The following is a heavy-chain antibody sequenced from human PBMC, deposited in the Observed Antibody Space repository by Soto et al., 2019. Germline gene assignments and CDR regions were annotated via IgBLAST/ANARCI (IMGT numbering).Heavy chain of an antibody. D-gene: IGHD5-18*01. CDR2: IYYTGSA. CDR1: GDSVNSASYY. V-gene: IGHV4-61*01. J-gene: IGHJ4*02. CDR3: AAGAGYRHGYVLFN. Sequence: QVQLQESGPGLVKPSETLSLACNVSGDSVNSASYYWTWIRQPPGKGLEWLGYIYYTGSAKYKPSLESPVTTSEDTSNNQFFLTLTSVTAADSVVYYCAAGAGYRHGYVLFNWGQGIRVTVSS.